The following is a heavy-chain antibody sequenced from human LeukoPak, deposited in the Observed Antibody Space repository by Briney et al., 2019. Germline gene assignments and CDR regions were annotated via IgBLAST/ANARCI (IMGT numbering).Heavy chain of an antibody. J-gene: IGHJ3*02. D-gene: IGHD5-18*01. Sequence: PGGSLRLSCAASGFTFSSYSMNWVRQAPGKGLEWVSYISSSSSTIYYADSVKGRFTISRDNAKNSLYLQMNSLRDEDTAVYYCARNSGYSYGLLAFDIWGQGTMVTVSS. CDR1: GFTFSSYS. V-gene: IGHV3-48*02. CDR3: ARNSGYSYGLLAFDI. CDR2: ISSSSSTI.